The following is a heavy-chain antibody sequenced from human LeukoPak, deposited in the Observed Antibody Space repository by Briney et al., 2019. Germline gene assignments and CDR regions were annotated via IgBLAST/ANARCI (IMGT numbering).Heavy chain of an antibody. CDR2: ISSSGSSI. V-gene: IGHV3-48*03. Sequence: GGSLRLSCAASGFTFSSYDMNCVRQAPGKGLEWVSYISSSGSSIYYADSVKGRFTISRDNAKNSLCLQMNSLRVEDTAVYYCARPPSITNPYYGLDVWGQGTTVTVSS. CDR3: ARPPSITNPYYGLDV. CDR1: GFTFSSYD. D-gene: IGHD3-3*01. J-gene: IGHJ6*02.